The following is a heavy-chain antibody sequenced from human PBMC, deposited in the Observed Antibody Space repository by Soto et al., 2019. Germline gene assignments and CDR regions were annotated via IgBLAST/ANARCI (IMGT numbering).Heavy chain of an antibody. CDR2: ISAYNGNI. J-gene: IGHJ4*02. CDR3: AIANYGDNDY. Sequence: QVQLVQSGAEVKKPGASVKVSCKAPGYIFPSCTISWVRQAPGQGLEWMGWISAYNGNIKDAQKFQGRFTMTTDTSTSTAYMELRSLTSDDTAMYYSAIANYGDNDYWGQGTLVTVSS. V-gene: IGHV1-18*01. D-gene: IGHD4-17*01. CDR1: GYIFPSCT.